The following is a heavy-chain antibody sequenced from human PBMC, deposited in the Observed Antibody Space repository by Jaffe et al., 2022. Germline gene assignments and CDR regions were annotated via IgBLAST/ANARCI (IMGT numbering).Heavy chain of an antibody. CDR3: ARGPRGSWTDY. CDR1: GGSISSGSYY. Sequence: QVQLQESGPGLVKPSQTLSLTCTVSGGSISSGSYYWSWIRQPAGKGLEWIGRIYTSGSTNYNPSLKSRVTISVDTSKNQFSLKLSSVTAADTAVYYCARGPRGSWTDYWGQGTLVTVSS. J-gene: IGHJ4*02. V-gene: IGHV4-61*02. CDR2: IYTSGST. D-gene: IGHD1-26*01.